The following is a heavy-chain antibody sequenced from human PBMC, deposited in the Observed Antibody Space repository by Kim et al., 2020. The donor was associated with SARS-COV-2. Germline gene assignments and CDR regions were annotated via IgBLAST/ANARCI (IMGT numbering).Heavy chain of an antibody. D-gene: IGHD6-13*01. V-gene: IGHV3-30*01. CDR3: ARAGYSSSWYVGLDY. J-gene: IGHJ4*02. Sequence: DSVKGRFTISRDNSKNTLYLQMNSLRAEDTAVYYCARAGYSSSWYVGLDYWGQGTLVTVSS.